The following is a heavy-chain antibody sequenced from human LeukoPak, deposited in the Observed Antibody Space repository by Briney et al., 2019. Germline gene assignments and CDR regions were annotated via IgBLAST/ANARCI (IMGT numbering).Heavy chain of an antibody. Sequence: GGSLRLSCAASGFTFSSYWMSWVRQAPGKGLEWVTNIKQDGSEKYYVDSVKGRFTISRDNAKNSLYLQMNSLRAEDTAVYYCRQELLDKYSSSSYYFDYWGQGTLVTVSS. V-gene: IGHV3-7*01. J-gene: IGHJ4*02. CDR2: IKQDGSEK. CDR3: RQELLDKYSSSSYYFDY. CDR1: GFTFSSYW. D-gene: IGHD6-13*01.